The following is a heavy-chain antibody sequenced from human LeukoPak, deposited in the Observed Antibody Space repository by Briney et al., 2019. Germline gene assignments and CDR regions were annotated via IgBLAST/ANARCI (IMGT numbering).Heavy chain of an antibody. CDR3: ARRIPRGTMVRGARDWFDP. CDR2: ISAYNGNT. D-gene: IGHD3-10*01. CDR1: GYTFTSYG. V-gene: IGHV1-18*01. Sequence: GASVKVSCKASGYTFTSYGISWVRQAPGQGLEWMGWISAYNGNTNYAQKLQGRVTMTTDTSTSTAYMELRSLRSDDTAVYYCARRIPRGTMVRGARDWFDPWGQGTLVTV. J-gene: IGHJ5*02.